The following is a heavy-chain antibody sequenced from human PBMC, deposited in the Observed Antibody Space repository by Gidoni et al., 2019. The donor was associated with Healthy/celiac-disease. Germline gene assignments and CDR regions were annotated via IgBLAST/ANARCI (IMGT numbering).Heavy chain of an antibody. CDR2: INHSGST. CDR3: ARGRGYYDSSGAFDI. J-gene: IGHJ3*02. V-gene: IGHV4-34*01. D-gene: IGHD3-22*01. CDR1: GGFFSGYY. Sequence: QVQLQQWGAGLLKPSETLSLTCAVHGGFFSGYYWSWIRQPPGKGLEWIGEINHSGSTNYNPSLKSRVTISVDTSKNQFSLKLSSVTAADTAVYYCARGRGYYDSSGAFDIWGQGTMVTVSS.